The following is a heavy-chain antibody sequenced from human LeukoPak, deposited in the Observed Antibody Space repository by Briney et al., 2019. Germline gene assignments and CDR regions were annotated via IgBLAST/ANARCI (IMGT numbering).Heavy chain of an antibody. CDR3: ARAGYSYGAGEDYFDY. CDR2: IKQDGSEK. CDR1: GITLSNYG. V-gene: IGHV3-7*01. Sequence: GGSLRLSCAVSGITLSNYGMSWVRQAPGKGLAWVANIKQDGSEKYYVDSVKGRFTISRDNAKNSLYLQMNSLRAEDTAVYYCARAGYSYGAGEDYFDYWGQGTLVTVSS. J-gene: IGHJ4*02. D-gene: IGHD5-18*01.